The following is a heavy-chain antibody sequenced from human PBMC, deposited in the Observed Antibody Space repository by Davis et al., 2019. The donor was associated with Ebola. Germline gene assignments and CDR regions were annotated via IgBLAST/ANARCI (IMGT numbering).Heavy chain of an antibody. J-gene: IGHJ2*01. CDR1: GFTFSSYG. V-gene: IGHV3-30*02. CDR2: IRYDGSNK. Sequence: PGGSLRLSCAASGFTFSSYGMHWVRQAPGKGLEWVAFIRYDGSNKYYADSVKGRFTISRDNSKNTLYLQMNSLRAEDTAVYYCAKGTTVTTGGWYFDLWGRGTLVTVSS. CDR3: AKGTTVTTGGWYFDL. D-gene: IGHD4-17*01.